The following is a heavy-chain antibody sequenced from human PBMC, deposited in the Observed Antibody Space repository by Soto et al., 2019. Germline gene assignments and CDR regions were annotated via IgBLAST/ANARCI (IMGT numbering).Heavy chain of an antibody. V-gene: IGHV3-30*18. CDR2: ISYDGSNK. J-gene: IGHJ6*03. CDR1: GFTFSSYG. CDR3: AKGFRGYYYYYYMDV. Sequence: QVQLVESGGGVVQPGRSLRLSCAASGFTFSSYGMHWVRQAPGKGLEWVAVISYDGSNKYYADSVKSRFTISRDNSKNSLYLHMNSLRAEDTAVYYCAKGFRGYYYYYYMDVWGKGTTVTVSS.